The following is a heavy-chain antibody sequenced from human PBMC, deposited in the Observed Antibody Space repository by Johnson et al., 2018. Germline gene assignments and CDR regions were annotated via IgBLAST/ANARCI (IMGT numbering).Heavy chain of an antibody. Sequence: VQLVQSGGGLVQPGRSLRLSCAASGFTFDDYAMHWVRQAPGKGLEWVSGISWNSGSIGYADSVKGRFTISRDNAQNSLYLQMKSLRAEDTALYYCAKDPPASYYYYYGMDVWGQGTTVTVSS. CDR1: GFTFDDYA. D-gene: IGHD2-2*01. CDR2: ISWNSGSI. V-gene: IGHV3-9*01. J-gene: IGHJ6*02. CDR3: AKDPPASYYYYYGMDV.